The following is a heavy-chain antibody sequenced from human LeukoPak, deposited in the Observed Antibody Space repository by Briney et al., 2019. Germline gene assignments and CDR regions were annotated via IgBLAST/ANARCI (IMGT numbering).Heavy chain of an antibody. CDR1: GFTFSSYG. J-gene: IGHJ4*02. V-gene: IGHV3-33*08. CDR3: ARGWLGSFDY. Sequence: GGSLRLSCAASGFTFSSYGMHWVRQAPGKGLEWVAVIWYGGSNKYYADSVKGRFTISRDNAKNTLYLQMNSLRAEDTAVYYCARGWLGSFDYWGQGTLVTVSS. D-gene: IGHD5-12*01. CDR2: IWYGGSNK.